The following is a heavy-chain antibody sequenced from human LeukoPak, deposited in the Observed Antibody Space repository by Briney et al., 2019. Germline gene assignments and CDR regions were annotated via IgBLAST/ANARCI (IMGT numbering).Heavy chain of an antibody. CDR1: GGSFSGYY. CDR2: INHSGST. D-gene: IGHD3-22*01. CDR3: ARLIRDSSGFYYFDL. V-gene: IGHV4-34*01. J-gene: IGHJ4*02. Sequence: PSETLSLTCAVYGGSFSGYYWSWIRQPPGEGLEWIGEINHSGSTNYNPSLKSRVTISVDTSKNQFSLKLSSVTAADTALYYCARLIRDSSGFYYFDLWGQGTLVTVSS.